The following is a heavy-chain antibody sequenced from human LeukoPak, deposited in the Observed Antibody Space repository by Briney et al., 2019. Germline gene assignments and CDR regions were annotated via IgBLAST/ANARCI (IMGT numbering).Heavy chain of an antibody. D-gene: IGHD3-22*01. CDR1: GYTFTGYY. CDR3: ARSSDSSGYYDDY. V-gene: IGHV1-2*02. Sequence: ASVKVSCKASGYTFTGYYMHWVRQAPGQGLEWMGWINPNSGGTNYAQKFQGRVTMTRDTSISTAYMELSRLRSDDTAVYYCARSSDSSGYYDDYWGQGTLVTVSS. J-gene: IGHJ4*02. CDR2: INPNSGGT.